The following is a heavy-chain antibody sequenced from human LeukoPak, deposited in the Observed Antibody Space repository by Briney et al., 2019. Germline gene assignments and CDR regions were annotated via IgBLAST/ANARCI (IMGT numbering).Heavy chain of an antibody. Sequence: SETLSLTCAVSGYSISSGYYWGWIRQPPGKGLEWIGSIYNSGSTFYNPSLKSRVTMSVDTSKNQFSLKLSSVTAADTAVYYCARNMAVTTFDYWGQGTLVTISS. J-gene: IGHJ4*02. D-gene: IGHD4-11*01. V-gene: IGHV4-38-2*01. CDR3: ARNMAVTTFDY. CDR1: GYSISSGYY. CDR2: IYNSGST.